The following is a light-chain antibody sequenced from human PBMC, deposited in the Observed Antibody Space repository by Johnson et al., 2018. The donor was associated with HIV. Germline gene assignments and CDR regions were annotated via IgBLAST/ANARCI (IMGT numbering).Light chain of an antibody. J-gene: IGLJ1*01. CDR3: RTWESSLSAEV. CDR1: SSNIGNNY. Sequence: QSVLTQPPSVSAAPGQKVTISCSGSSSNIGNNYVSWYQQLPGTAPKLLIYENNKRPSGIPDRFSGSKSGTSATLGITGLQTGDEADYYCRTWESSLSAEVFGTGTKVTVL. V-gene: IGLV1-51*02. CDR2: ENN.